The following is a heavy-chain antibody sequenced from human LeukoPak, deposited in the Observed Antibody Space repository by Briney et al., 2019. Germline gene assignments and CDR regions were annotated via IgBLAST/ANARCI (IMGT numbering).Heavy chain of an antibody. CDR3: ARTQWFGEFMDI. D-gene: IGHD3-10*01. J-gene: IGHJ4*02. CDR1: GGSFSGYY. Sequence: SETLSLTCAVYGGSFSGYYWSWIRQPPGKGLEWIGEINHSGSTNYNPSLKSRVTISVDTSKNQFSLKLSSVTAADTAVYYCARTQWFGEFMDIWGQRTLVTVSS. V-gene: IGHV4-34*01. CDR2: INHSGST.